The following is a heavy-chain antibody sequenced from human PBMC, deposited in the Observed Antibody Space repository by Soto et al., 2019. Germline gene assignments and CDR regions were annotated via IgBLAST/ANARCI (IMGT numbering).Heavy chain of an antibody. D-gene: IGHD3-10*01. J-gene: IGHJ3*02. CDR1: GGSISSYY. Sequence: QVQLQESGPGLVKPSETLSLTCTVSGGSISSYYWSWIRQPAGKGLEWIGYIYYSGSTNYNPSLKSRVTISVDTSKNQFSLKLSSVTAADTAVYYCARDWGTMVRGVNAFDIWGQGTMVTVSS. V-gene: IGHV4-59*01. CDR2: IYYSGST. CDR3: ARDWGTMVRGVNAFDI.